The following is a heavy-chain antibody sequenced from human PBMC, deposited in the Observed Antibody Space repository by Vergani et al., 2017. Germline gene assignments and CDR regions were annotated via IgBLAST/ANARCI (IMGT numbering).Heavy chain of an antibody. D-gene: IGHD3-10*01. CDR3: ARGFSMVRGVISRSPWFDP. V-gene: IGHV3-11*04. Sequence: QVQLVESGGGLVKPGGSLRLSCAASGFSFSDHYMTWIRQAPGKGLEWVSYISSSSSTIYYADSVKGRFTISRDNAKNSLYLQMNSLRAEDTAVYYCARGFSMVRGVISRSPWFDPWGQGTLVTVSS. CDR2: ISSSSSTI. CDR1: GFSFSDHY. J-gene: IGHJ5*02.